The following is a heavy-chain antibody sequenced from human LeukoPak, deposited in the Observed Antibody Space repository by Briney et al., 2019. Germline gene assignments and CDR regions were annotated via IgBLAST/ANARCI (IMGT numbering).Heavy chain of an antibody. CDR2: INPSGGST. CDR1: GYTFTSYY. V-gene: IGHV1-46*01. Sequence: ASVKVSCKASGYTFTSYYMHWVRQAPGQGLEWMGIINPSGGSTSYAQKFQGRVTMTRDTSTSTVYMELSSPRSEDTAVYYCARGPEYYYDSSGYFDPWGQGTLVTVSS. D-gene: IGHD3-22*01. CDR3: ARGPEYYYDSSGYFDP. J-gene: IGHJ5*02.